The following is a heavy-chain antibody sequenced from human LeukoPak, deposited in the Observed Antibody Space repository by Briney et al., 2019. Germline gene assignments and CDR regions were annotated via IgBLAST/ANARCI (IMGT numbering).Heavy chain of an antibody. CDR1: GNYW. D-gene: IGHD3-3*01. V-gene: IGHV3-11*01. CDR3: ARVLREWLLFGWFDP. Sequence: GGSLRLSCAASGNYWMHWVRQAPGKGLEWVSYISSSGSTIYYADSLKGRFTISRDNAKNSLYLQMNSLRAEDTAVYYCARVLREWLLFGWFDPWGQGTLVTVSS. J-gene: IGHJ5*02. CDR2: ISSSGSTI.